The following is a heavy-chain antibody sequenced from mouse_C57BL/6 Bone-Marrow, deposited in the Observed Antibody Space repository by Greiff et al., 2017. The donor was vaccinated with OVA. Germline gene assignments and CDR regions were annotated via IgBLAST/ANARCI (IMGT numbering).Heavy chain of an antibody. D-gene: IGHD2-4*01. CDR3: ARDPYDYDY. Sequence: EVQLQESGGGLVKPGGSLKLSCAASGFTFSSYAMSWVRQTPEKRLEWVATISAGGSYTYYPDNVKGRFTISRDNAKNNLYLQMSHLKSEDTAMYYCARDPYDYDYWGQGTTLTGSS. V-gene: IGHV5-4*01. CDR1: GFTFSSYA. CDR2: ISAGGSYT. J-gene: IGHJ2*01.